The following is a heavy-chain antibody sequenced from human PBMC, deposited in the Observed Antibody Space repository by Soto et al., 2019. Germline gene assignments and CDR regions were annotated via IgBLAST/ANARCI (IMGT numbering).Heavy chain of an antibody. CDR2: INHSGST. D-gene: IGHD4-17*01. CDR3: ARKHHHGDRADFDC. Sequence: PSETLSLTCTVSGCSISSGDYYWSWIRQPPGKGLEWIGEINHSGSTNYNPSLKSRVTISVDTSKNQFSLKLSSVTAADTAVYYCARKHHHGDRADFDCWGQGTLVTVSS. V-gene: IGHV4-39*07. CDR1: GCSISSGDYY. J-gene: IGHJ4*02.